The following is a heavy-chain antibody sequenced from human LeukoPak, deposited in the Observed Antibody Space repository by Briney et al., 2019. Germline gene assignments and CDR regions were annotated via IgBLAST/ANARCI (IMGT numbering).Heavy chain of an antibody. Sequence: SVKVSCKASGGTFSNYAINWVRQAPGQRLEWLGGIIPIFGIPNYAQNFQDRVAIIADESTSTVYMDLSSLTSDDTAVYYCARKVGASPRFDFWGQGTLVTVSS. CDR1: GGTFSNYA. V-gene: IGHV1-69*13. CDR3: ARKVGASPRFDF. J-gene: IGHJ4*02. CDR2: IIPIFGIP. D-gene: IGHD1-26*01.